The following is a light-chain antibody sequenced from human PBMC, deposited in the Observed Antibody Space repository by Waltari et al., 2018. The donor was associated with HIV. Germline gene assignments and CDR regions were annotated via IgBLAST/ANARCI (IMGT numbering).Light chain of an antibody. Sequence: QSALTQPASVSGSPGQSITISCTGTSSDVGSYNLVSWYQQHPGKAPKLMIYEGSKRPSGGSNRFAGCKAGNTASLTISGLQAEDEADYYCCSYAGSSTLEVFGGGTKLTVL. CDR2: EGS. CDR3: CSYAGSSTLEV. V-gene: IGLV2-23*01. CDR1: SSDVGSYNL. J-gene: IGLJ2*01.